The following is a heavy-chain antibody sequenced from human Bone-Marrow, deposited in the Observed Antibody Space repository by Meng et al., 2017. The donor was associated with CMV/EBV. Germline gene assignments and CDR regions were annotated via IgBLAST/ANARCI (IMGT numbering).Heavy chain of an antibody. V-gene: IGHV3-21*01. Sequence: GGSLRLSCAASGFTFSSYAMHWVRQAPGKGLEWVSSISSSSSYIYYADSVKGRFTISRDNAKNSLYLQMNSLRAEDTAVYYCAREMPRLYYDSSGYYGYWGQGTLVTVSS. D-gene: IGHD3-22*01. J-gene: IGHJ4*02. CDR2: ISSSSSYI. CDR1: GFTFSSYA. CDR3: AREMPRLYYDSSGYYGY.